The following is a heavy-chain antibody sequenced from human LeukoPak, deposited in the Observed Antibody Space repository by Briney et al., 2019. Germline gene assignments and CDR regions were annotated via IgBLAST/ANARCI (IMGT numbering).Heavy chain of an antibody. CDR1: GGSISSSSW. CDR2: IYHSGST. J-gene: IGHJ4*02. V-gene: IGHV4-4*02. CDR3: ARGIYSYGLTLFDY. Sequence: SETLSLTCAVSGGSISSSSWCSWVRQPPGKGLEWIGEIYHSGSTNYSPSLKSRVTISVDKSKNQFSLKLSSVTAADTAVYYCARGIYSYGLTLFDYWGQGTLVTVSS. D-gene: IGHD5-18*01.